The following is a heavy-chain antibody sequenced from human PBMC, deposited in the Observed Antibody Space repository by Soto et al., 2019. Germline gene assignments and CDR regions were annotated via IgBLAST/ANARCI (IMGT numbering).Heavy chain of an antibody. J-gene: IGHJ4*02. Sequence: WASVKVFCKASGGTFSSYRINWVRQAPGQGLEWVGGIVPIYRTADYAQKFQGRVTITADESARTSYMELRSLKSQDTAVYYCVRDSGAKLSSSWGQGTLVTVSS. CDR1: GGTFSSYR. V-gene: IGHV1-69*13. CDR2: IVPIYRTA. CDR3: VRDSGAKLSSS. D-gene: IGHD6-13*01.